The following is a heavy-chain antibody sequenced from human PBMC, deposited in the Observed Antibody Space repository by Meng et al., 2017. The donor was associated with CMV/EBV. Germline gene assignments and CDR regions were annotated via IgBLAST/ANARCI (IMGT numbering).Heavy chain of an antibody. Sequence: FTSFGINWVRQAPGQGLEWMGWLGGHNGNTDYRQKLQGRVTLTTDTSTNTVYMELRSLRSEDTAVYYCAGGARITIFSGRGVGMDVWGQGTTVTVSS. J-gene: IGHJ6*02. CDR1: FTSFG. V-gene: IGHV1-18*01. D-gene: IGHD3-3*01. CDR2: LGGHNGNT. CDR3: AGGARITIFSGRGVGMDV.